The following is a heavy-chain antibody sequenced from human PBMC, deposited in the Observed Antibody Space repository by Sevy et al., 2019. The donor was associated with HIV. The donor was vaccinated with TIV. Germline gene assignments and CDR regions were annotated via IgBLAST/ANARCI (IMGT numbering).Heavy chain of an antibody. CDR3: ARGSGGGWYGY. Sequence: GGSLRLSCAASGFTFSSYAMHWVRHAPGKGLEWVAVISYDGSNKYYADSVKGRFTISRDNSKNTLYLQMNSLRAEDTAVYYCARGSGGGWYGYWGQGTLVTVSS. V-gene: IGHV3-30-3*01. CDR2: ISYDGSNK. D-gene: IGHD6-19*01. J-gene: IGHJ4*02. CDR1: GFTFSSYA.